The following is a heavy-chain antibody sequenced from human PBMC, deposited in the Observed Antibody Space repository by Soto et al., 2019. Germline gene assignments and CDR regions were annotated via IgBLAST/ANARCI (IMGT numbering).Heavy chain of an antibody. D-gene: IGHD3-10*01. CDR3: ARGRGSNYYGLEV. CDR2: ISYDGSKK. Sequence: QVHLAESGGGVVQPGTSLRLSCAASGFTFSSYGMHWVRQAPGKGLEWVAAISYDGSKKYYVDSVKARFTISRANSKNTVYLQVNSLSAEDTAVYTCARGRGSNYYGLEVWGRGTTVTVSS. CDR1: GFTFSSYG. J-gene: IGHJ6*02. V-gene: IGHV3-30*03.